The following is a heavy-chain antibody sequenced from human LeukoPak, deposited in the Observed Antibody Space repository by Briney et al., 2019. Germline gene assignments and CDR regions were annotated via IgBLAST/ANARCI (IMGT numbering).Heavy chain of an antibody. CDR2: ISGSGGTT. CDR1: GFTFSSYA. CDR3: ARDVGNFDY. Sequence: PGGCLRLSCAASGFTFSSYAMSWVRQAPGKGLEWVSYISGSGGTTSYADSVKGRVTISRDNSKNTLYLQMNSLRAEDTAVYYCARDVGNFDYWGQGTLVTVSS. V-gene: IGHV3-23*01. J-gene: IGHJ4*02.